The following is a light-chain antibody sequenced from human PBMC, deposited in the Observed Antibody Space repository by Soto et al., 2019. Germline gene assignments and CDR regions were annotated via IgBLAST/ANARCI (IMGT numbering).Light chain of an antibody. CDR3: QQRINWFT. CDR2: DAS. CDR1: QSVSSY. V-gene: IGKV3-11*01. Sequence: EIVLTQSPATLSLSPGERATLSCRASQSVSSYLAWYQQKPGQAPRLLIYDASNRATGIPARFSGSGSGTDFTLTISSLEPEDFAVYYCQQRINWFTFGPGTKVDIK. J-gene: IGKJ3*01.